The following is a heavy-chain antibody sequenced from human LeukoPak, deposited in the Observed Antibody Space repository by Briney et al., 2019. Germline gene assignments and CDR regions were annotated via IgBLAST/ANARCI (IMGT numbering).Heavy chain of an antibody. CDR1: GFIFSSYG. CDR2: IVSTGDTT. V-gene: IGHV3-23*01. J-gene: IGHJ3*01. Sequence: GGSLRLSCAASGFIFSSYGMSWFRQAPGKGLEWVSSIVSTGDTTYYVDSVKGRFTISRDNSENTLYLRMSSLRVEDTAVYYCANEGGSYTKGWNWGQGTMVTVSS. D-gene: IGHD1-26*01. CDR3: ANEGGSYTKGWN.